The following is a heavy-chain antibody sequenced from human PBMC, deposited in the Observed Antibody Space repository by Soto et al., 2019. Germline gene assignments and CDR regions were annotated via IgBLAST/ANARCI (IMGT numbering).Heavy chain of an antibody. CDR3: ARRPYSGSYYPFDY. Sequence: SQTLSLTCAVYGGSFSGYYWSWIRQPPGKGLEWIGEINHSGSTNYNPSLKSRVTISVDTSKNQFSLKLSSVTAADTAVYYCARRPYSGSYYPFDYWGQGTLVTVSS. CDR2: INHSGST. CDR1: GGSFSGYY. D-gene: IGHD1-26*01. V-gene: IGHV4-34*01. J-gene: IGHJ4*02.